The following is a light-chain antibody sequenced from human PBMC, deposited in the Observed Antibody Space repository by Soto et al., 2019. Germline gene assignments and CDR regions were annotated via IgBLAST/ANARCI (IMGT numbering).Light chain of an antibody. V-gene: IGLV2-14*02. CDR3: SSYTTSNTRQIV. Sequence: QSALTQPASVSGSPGQSITISCTGTSSDVGSYNLVSWYQQHPGKAPKLKNYDVSNRPSGVSNSFSGSKSGNTTSLTISGLQAEDEADYYCSSYTTSNTRQIVFGTGTKVTVL. J-gene: IGLJ1*01. CDR2: DVS. CDR1: SSDVGSYNL.